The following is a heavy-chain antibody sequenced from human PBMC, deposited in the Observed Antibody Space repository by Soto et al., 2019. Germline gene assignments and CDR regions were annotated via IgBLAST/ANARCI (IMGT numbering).Heavy chain of an antibody. CDR3: ARTGGINFWSGHYRHFDY. Sequence: SETLSLTCAVYGGSFSGYYWSWIRQPPGKGLEWIGEINHSGSTNYNPSLKSRVTISVDTSKNQFSLKLSSVTAADTAVYYCARTGGINFWSGHYRHFDYWGQGTLVTVSS. CDR1: GGSFSGYY. J-gene: IGHJ4*02. V-gene: IGHV4-34*01. CDR2: INHSGST. D-gene: IGHD3-3*01.